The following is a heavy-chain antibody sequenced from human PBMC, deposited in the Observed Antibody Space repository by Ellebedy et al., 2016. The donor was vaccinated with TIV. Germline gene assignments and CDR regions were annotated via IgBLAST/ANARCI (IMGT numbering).Heavy chain of an antibody. CDR3: ATYTSTTSLDH. CDR1: GFTFTNYW. J-gene: IGHJ4*02. V-gene: IGHV3-74*01. D-gene: IGHD6-13*01. CDR2: INTDGTSP. Sequence: GESLKISCAASGFTFTNYWMHWVRQAPGKGPVWVSRINTDGTSPRYADSVKGRFPISRDNAKNMVYLQMNSPRAEDPAGYYCATYTSTTSLDHWGRGTLVTVSP.